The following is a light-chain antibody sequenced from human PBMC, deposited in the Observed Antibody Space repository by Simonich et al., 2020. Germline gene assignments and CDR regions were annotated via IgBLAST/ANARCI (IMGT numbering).Light chain of an antibody. CDR1: SSDVGSYNL. Sequence: SALTQPASVSGSPGPSITISCTGTSSDVGSYNLVSWYQQHPGKAPKLMIYEGSKRPSGVSKLFSGSKAGNTASLTIAGLQAEDEADYYCCSYAGSSTVVFGGGTKLTVL. CDR3: CSYAGSSTVV. CDR2: EGS. J-gene: IGLJ2*01. V-gene: IGLV2-23*01.